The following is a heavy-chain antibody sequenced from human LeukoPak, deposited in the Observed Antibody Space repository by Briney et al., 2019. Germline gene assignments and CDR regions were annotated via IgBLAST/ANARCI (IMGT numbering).Heavy chain of an antibody. V-gene: IGHV1-2*02. D-gene: IGHD6-13*01. Sequence: ASVKVSCKASGYTFTSYGISWVRQAPGQGLEWKGWIDPNSGGTNYAQNFKGRVTLTRDTSISTVYMEMSRLISDDTAVYYCARGIAAPGARWFDPWGQGTLVTVSS. CDR1: GYTFTSYG. J-gene: IGHJ5*02. CDR3: ARGIAAPGARWFDP. CDR2: IDPNSGGT.